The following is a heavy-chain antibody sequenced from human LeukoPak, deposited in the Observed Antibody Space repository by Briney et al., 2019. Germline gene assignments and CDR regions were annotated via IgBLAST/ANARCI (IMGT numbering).Heavy chain of an antibody. D-gene: IGHD3-22*01. CDR3: ARGGDYYDSLDYEHFDY. J-gene: IGHJ4*02. CDR1: GYTFISYY. Sequence: GASVKVSCKASGYTFISYYMHWVRQAPGQGLEWMGIINPSGGSTSYAQKFQGRVTMTRDTSTSTVYMELSSLRSEDTAVYYCARGGDYYDSLDYEHFDYWGQGTLVTVSS. CDR2: INPSGGST. V-gene: IGHV1-46*01.